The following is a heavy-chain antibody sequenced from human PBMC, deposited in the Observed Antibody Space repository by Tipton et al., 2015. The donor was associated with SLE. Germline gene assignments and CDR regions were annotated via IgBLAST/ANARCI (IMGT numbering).Heavy chain of an antibody. CDR3: ARRQQQLNFQR. CDR2: INHSGST. V-gene: IGHV4-34*01. Sequence: TLSLTCAVYGGSFSGYYWSWIRQPPGKGLEWIGEINHSGSTNYNPSLKSRVTISVDTSKNQFSLNLTSVTAADTAVYYCARRQQQLNFQRWGQGTLVTVS. J-gene: IGHJ1*01. CDR1: GGSFSGYY. D-gene: IGHD6-13*01.